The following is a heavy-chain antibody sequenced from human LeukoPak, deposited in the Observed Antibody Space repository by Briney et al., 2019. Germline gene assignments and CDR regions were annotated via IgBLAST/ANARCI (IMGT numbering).Heavy chain of an antibody. CDR1: GFTFNSFA. V-gene: IGHV3-53*01. Sequence: GGSLRLSCAASGFTFNSFAMSWVRQAPGKGLEWVSVIYNGGSTYYADSVKGRFTISRDNSKNTLYLQMNSLRAEDTAVYYCARVRHYYDSSDYYSSNWFDPWGQGTVVTVSS. D-gene: IGHD3-22*01. J-gene: IGHJ5*02. CDR2: IYNGGST. CDR3: ARVRHYYDSSDYYSSNWFDP.